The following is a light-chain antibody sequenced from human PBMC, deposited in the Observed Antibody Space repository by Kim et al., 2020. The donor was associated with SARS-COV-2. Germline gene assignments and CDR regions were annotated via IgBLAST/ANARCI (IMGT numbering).Light chain of an antibody. V-gene: IGKV3-15*01. Sequence: EIVMTQSPATLSVSPGERATLSCRASQSVGTNLAWYQQTPGQPPRLLMYGASTRATGIAARFSGSGSGAEFTLTISSLQSEDFAVYYCQQYNNWPSTFGQGTKVDIK. J-gene: IGKJ1*01. CDR3: QQYNNWPST. CDR2: GAS. CDR1: QSVGTN.